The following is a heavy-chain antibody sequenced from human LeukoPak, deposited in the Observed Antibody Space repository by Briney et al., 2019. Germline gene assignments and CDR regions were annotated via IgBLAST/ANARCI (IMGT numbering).Heavy chain of an antibody. CDR2: INHSGST. D-gene: IGHD3-10*01. J-gene: IGHJ4*02. CDR3: ARGRGMYYYGSGSYYWIY. V-gene: IGHV4-34*01. Sequence: PSETLSLTCAVYGGSFSGYYWSWIRQPPGKGLEWIGEINHSGSTNYNPSLKSRVTISVDTSKNQFSLKLSSVTAADTAVYYCARGRGMYYYGSGSYYWIYWGQGTLVTVSS. CDR1: GGSFSGYY.